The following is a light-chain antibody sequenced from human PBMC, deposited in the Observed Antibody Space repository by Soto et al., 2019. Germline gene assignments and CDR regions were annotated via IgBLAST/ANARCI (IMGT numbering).Light chain of an antibody. CDR2: EVS. V-gene: IGLV2-14*01. Sequence: SALTQPASVSGSPGQSITISCTGTSSDVGGYNYVSWYQQYPGKAPKLMIHEVSNRPSGVSNRFSGSKSGNTASLTISGLQPEDEGDYYCSSYASSSTFLFGGGTKVTVL. J-gene: IGLJ2*01. CDR1: SSDVGGYNY. CDR3: SSYASSSTFL.